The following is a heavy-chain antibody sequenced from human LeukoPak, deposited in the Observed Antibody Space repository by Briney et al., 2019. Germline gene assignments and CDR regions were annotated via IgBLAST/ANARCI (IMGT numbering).Heavy chain of an antibody. CDR1: GYTFTSYD. D-gene: IGHD6-13*01. J-gene: IGHJ6*03. V-gene: IGHV1-2*02. CDR2: INPNSGGT. CDR3: ARDRPSYSSSYYMDV. Sequence: ASVKVSCKASGYTFTSYDINWVRQATGQGLEWMGWINPNSGGTNYAQKFQGRVTMTRDTSISTAYMELSRLRSDDTAVYYCARDRPSYSSSYYMDVWGKGTTVTVPS.